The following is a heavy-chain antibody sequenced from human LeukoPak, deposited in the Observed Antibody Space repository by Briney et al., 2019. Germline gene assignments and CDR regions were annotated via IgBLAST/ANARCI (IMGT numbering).Heavy chain of an antibody. V-gene: IGHV4-61*05. D-gene: IGHD6-6*01. J-gene: IGHJ4*02. CDR2: VYYTGST. CDR3: ARHFAYSSSSYFDY. CDR1: GGSISSSSHS. Sequence: SETLSLTCTVSGGSISSSSHSWGWIRQPPGKGLEWIGYVYYTGSTNYNPSLKSRVTMFEDKSKNQFSLRLYSVTVADTAAYYCARHFAYSSSSYFDYWGQGSLVTVSS.